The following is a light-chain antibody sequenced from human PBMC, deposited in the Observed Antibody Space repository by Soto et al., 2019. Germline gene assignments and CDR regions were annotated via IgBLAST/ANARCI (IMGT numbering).Light chain of an antibody. CDR2: EVS. J-gene: IGLJ2*01. CDR1: SSDVGGYPF. Sequence: QSALTQPASVSGSPGQSITISCTGTSSDVGGYPFVSWYQQHPGKAPKLMIYEVSNRPSGVSNRFSGSKSGNTASLTISGLQAEDEADYYCSSYTSSSTLGVFGGETKLTVL. CDR3: SSYTSSSTLGV. V-gene: IGLV2-14*01.